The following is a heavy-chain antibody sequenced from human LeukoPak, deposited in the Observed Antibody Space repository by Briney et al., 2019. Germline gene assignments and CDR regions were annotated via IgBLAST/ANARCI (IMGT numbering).Heavy chain of an antibody. CDR3: ARTHIVVVTAMDV. CDR1: GGSISSYY. CDR2: IYTSGST. J-gene: IGHJ6*04. Sequence: SETLSLTCTVSGGSISSYYWSWIRQPAGKGLEWIGRIYTSGSTNYNPSLKSRVTILVDTSKKHFSLRLSSVTAADTAVYYCARTHIVVVTAMDVWGKGTTVTVSS. D-gene: IGHD2-21*02. V-gene: IGHV4-4*07.